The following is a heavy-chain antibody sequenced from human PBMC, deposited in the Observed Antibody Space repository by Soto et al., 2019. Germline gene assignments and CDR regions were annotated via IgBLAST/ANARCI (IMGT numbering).Heavy chain of an antibody. CDR3: ARAPYYDFWSGPRTGHWFDP. CDR1: GYTFTSYD. V-gene: IGHV1-8*01. CDR2: MNPNSGNT. J-gene: IGHJ5*02. D-gene: IGHD3-3*01. Sequence: QVQLVQSGAEVKKPGASVKVSCKASGYTFTSYDINWVRQATGQGLEWMGWMNPNSGNTGYAQKFQGRVTMTRNTAISTAYMELSSLRSEDTAVYYCARAPYYDFWSGPRTGHWFDPWGQGTLVTVSS.